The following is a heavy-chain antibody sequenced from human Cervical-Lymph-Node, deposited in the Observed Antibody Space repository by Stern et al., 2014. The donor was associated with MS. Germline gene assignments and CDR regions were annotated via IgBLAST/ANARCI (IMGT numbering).Heavy chain of an antibody. CDR2: IKSKTDGGTT. D-gene: IGHD5-12*01. CDR3: TTWPFYSGYTIYFDY. Sequence: EVQLVESGGGLVKPGGSLRLSCAASGFTFSNAWMSWVRQAPGKGLEWVGRIKSKTDGGTTDYAAPVKGRFTISRDDSKNTLYLQMNSLKTEDTAVYYCTTWPFYSGYTIYFDYWGQGTLVTVSS. V-gene: IGHV3-15*01. CDR1: GFTFSNAW. J-gene: IGHJ4*02.